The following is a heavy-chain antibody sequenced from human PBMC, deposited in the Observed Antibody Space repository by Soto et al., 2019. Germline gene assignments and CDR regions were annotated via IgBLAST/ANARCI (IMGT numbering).Heavy chain of an antibody. CDR2: IIPIFGTA. CDR3: ARAATSYRYSSWGPYFDY. Sequence: SVKVSFKASGGTFSSYAISWVRQAPGQGLEWMGGIIPIFGTANYAQKFQGRVTITADESTSTAYMELSSLRSEDTAVYYCARAATSYRYSSWGPYFDYWGQGTLVTVSS. V-gene: IGHV1-69*13. CDR1: GGTFSSYA. J-gene: IGHJ4*02. D-gene: IGHD6-13*01.